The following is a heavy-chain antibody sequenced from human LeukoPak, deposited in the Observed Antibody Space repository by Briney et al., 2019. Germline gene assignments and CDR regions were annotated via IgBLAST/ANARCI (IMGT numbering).Heavy chain of an antibody. J-gene: IGHJ4*02. D-gene: IGHD3-10*01. Sequence: GGSLRLSCAASGFTFSSYGMHWVRQAPGKGLEWVAFIRYDGSNKYYADSVKGRFTISRDNSKNTLYLQMNSLRAEDKAVYYCAKGSYYYGSGVSYYFDYWGQGTLVTVSS. V-gene: IGHV3-30*02. CDR1: GFTFSSYG. CDR2: IRYDGSNK. CDR3: AKGSYYYGSGVSYYFDY.